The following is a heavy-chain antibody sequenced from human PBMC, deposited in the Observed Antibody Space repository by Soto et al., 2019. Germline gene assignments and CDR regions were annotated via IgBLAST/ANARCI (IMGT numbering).Heavy chain of an antibody. CDR1: GGSISSYY. CDR3: ARAVTIAWSGYPPGYNWFDP. Sequence: PSETLSLTCTVSGGSISSYYWSWIRQPAGKGLEWIGRIYTSGSTNYNPSLKSRVTMSVDTSKNQFSLKLSSVTAADTAVYYCARAVTIAWSGYPPGYNWFDPWAREPWSPSPQ. V-gene: IGHV4-4*07. J-gene: IGHJ5*02. CDR2: IYTSGST. D-gene: IGHD3-3*01.